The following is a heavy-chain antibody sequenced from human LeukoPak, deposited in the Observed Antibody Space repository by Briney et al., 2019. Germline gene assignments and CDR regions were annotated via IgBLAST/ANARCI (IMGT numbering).Heavy chain of an antibody. CDR3: ARVDTVMAYYFDL. D-gene: IGHD5-18*01. CDR2: IYSGGTT. Sequence: GGSLRLSCAASGFTFSSYAMSWVRQAPGKGLEWVSTIYSGGTTYYADSVMGRFTISRHNSRNTLYLQMNSLRAEDTAVYYCARVDTVMAYYFDLWGQGTLVTASS. CDR1: GFTFSSYA. V-gene: IGHV3-53*04. J-gene: IGHJ4*02.